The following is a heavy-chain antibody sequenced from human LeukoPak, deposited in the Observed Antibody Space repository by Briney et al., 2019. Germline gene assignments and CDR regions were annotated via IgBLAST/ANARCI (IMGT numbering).Heavy chain of an antibody. V-gene: IGHV3-9*01. CDR1: GFIFDDYA. J-gene: IGHJ4*02. Sequence: AGGSLRLSCAASGFIFDDYAIHWVRQAPGKGLEWVSGISWNSGSIGYADSVKGRFTISRDNAKNSLYLQMNSLKTEDTAVYYCTRPSYDSSVSGVVYWGQGTLVTVSS. D-gene: IGHD3-22*01. CDR2: ISWNSGSI. CDR3: TRPSYDSSVSGVVY.